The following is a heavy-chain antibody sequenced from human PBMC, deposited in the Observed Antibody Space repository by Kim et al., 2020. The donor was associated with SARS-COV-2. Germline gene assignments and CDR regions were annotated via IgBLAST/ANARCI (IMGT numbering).Heavy chain of an antibody. V-gene: IGHV1-2*02. J-gene: IGHJ6*02. CDR2: INPNSGGT. CDR1: GYTFTGYY. CDR3: ASRSDYYDSSGYYDYYYYGLDV. Sequence: ASVKVSCKASGYTFTGYYMHWVRQAPGQGLEWMGWINPNSGGTNYAQKFQGRVTMTRDTSISTAYMELSRLRSDDTAVYYCASRSDYYDSSGYYDYYYYGLDVWGQGTTVTVSS. D-gene: IGHD3-22*01.